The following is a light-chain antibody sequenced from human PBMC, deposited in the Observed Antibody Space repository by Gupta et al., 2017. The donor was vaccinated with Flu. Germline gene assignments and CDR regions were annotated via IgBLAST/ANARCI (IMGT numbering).Light chain of an antibody. Sequence: QSALTQPASVSGSPGQSITISCTGTSTDVAGYDYVSWFQQHPGKAPKLMIYEVSNRPSGVSNRFSVSKSGNAASLTISGLQAEDEADYYCSSFTSTNTWVFGGGTKLTVL. CDR1: STDVAGYDY. V-gene: IGLV2-14*01. CDR3: SSFTSTNTWV. CDR2: EVS. J-gene: IGLJ3*02.